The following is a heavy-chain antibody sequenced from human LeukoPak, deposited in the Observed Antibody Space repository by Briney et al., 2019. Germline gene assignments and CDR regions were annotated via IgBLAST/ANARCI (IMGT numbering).Heavy chain of an antibody. CDR2: INHSGST. Sequence: SETLSLTCAVYGGSFSVYYWSWIRQPPGKGLEWIGEINHSGSTNYNPSLKSRVTISVDTSKNQFSLKLSSVTAADTAVYYCARRVPNGPGGSNWFDPWGQGTLVTVSS. CDR1: GGSFSVYY. V-gene: IGHV4-34*01. CDR3: ARRVPNGPGGSNWFDP. D-gene: IGHD3-16*01. J-gene: IGHJ5*02.